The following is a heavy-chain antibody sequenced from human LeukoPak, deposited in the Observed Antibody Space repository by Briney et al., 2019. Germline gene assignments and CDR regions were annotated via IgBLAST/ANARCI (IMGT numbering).Heavy chain of an antibody. CDR2: MNPNSGNT. CDR1: GYTFTSYD. CDR3: AVAPDYYYYYMDV. D-gene: IGHD2-15*01. Sequence: ASVKVSCKASGYTFTSYDINWMLQATGQGLEWMGWMNPNSGNTGYAQKFQGRVTMTRNTSISTAYMELSSLRSEDTAVYYCAVAPDYYYYYMDVWGKGTTVTVSS. J-gene: IGHJ6*03. V-gene: IGHV1-8*01.